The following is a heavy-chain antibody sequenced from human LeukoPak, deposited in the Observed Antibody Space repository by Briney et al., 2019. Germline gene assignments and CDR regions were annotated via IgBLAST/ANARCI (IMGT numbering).Heavy chain of an antibody. CDR1: GFTLSSYE. D-gene: IGHD3-16*02. CDR3: ARVSAYYPYGMDV. V-gene: IGHV3-48*03. Sequence: GGSLRLSCAASGFTLSSYEMKWVRPAAGKGLEWVSDISSSGTTIYYADSVKGRFSISRDIAKNLEYLQMNSLRAEDTAVYYCARVSAYYPYGMDVWGQGATVTVSS. CDR2: ISSSGTTI. J-gene: IGHJ6*02.